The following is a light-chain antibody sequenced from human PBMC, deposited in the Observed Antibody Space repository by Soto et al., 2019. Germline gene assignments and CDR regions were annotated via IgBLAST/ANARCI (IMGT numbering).Light chain of an antibody. J-gene: IGKJ4*01. CDR1: QSVRSSH. CDR2: GAS. Sequence: EIVLTQSPGTLSGSGGERATLSCRASQSVRSSHLAWYQQKPGQAPRLLIYGASSRATGIPDRFSGSGSGADFTLTISRLEPEDFAVYYCQQYDSSPLTFGGGTKVDIK. CDR3: QQYDSSPLT. V-gene: IGKV3-20*01.